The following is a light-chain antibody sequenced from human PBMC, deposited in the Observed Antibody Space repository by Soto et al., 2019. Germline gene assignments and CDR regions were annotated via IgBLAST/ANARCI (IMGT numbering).Light chain of an antibody. CDR1: SSDVGAYNY. J-gene: IGLJ1*01. V-gene: IGLV2-14*01. Sequence: QSALTQPASVSGSLGQSITISCSGTSSDVGAYNYVSWYQQYPGKAPKLMIYHVTDRPSGVSNRFSGSKSGNTASLTISGLEAEDEADYYSSSYTTSTTFVFGTGTKVTVL. CDR3: SSYTTSTTFV. CDR2: HVT.